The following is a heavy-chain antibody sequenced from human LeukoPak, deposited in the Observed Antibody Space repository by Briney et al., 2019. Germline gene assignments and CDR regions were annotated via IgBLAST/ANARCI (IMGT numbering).Heavy chain of an antibody. Sequence: GGSLRLSCAASGFTVSSNYMSWVRQAPGKGLEWVSVIYSGGSTYYADSVKGRFTISRDNSKNTLYLQMNSLRAEDTAVYYCARVPPYSPSPNIRTIDAFDIWGQGTMVTVSS. CDR3: ARVPPYSPSPNIRTIDAFDI. V-gene: IGHV3-53*01. D-gene: IGHD2-21*01. CDR1: GFTVSSNY. CDR2: IYSGGST. J-gene: IGHJ3*02.